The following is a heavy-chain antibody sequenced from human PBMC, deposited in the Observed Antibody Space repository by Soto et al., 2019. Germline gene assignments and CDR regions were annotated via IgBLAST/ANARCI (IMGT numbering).Heavy chain of an antibody. CDR3: ARGPSGDKVDY. CDR1: GGSINNNGYF. V-gene: IGHV4-30-4*01. J-gene: IGHJ4*02. Sequence: QVQLQESGPGVVEPSQTLSLTCTVSGGSINNNGYFWSWIRQPPGSGLEWIGHIYNSGSTYSNPSLKXRITXSXHPSKNQFSLKLSSVNAADTAVYYCARGPSGDKVDYWGQGTLVTVSS. CDR2: IYNSGST. D-gene: IGHD1-26*01.